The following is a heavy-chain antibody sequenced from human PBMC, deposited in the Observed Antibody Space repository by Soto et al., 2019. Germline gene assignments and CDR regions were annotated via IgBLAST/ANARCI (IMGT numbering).Heavy chain of an antibody. Sequence: GGSLRLSCAASGFTFSSYSMKWVRQAPGKGLEWVSYISSSSSTIYYADSVKGRFTISRDNAKNSLYLQMNSLRAEDTAVYYCARGDFWSGYYTTSCFDYWGQGTLVTVSS. CDR2: ISSSSSTI. D-gene: IGHD3-3*01. V-gene: IGHV3-48*01. CDR3: ARGDFWSGYYTTSCFDY. J-gene: IGHJ4*02. CDR1: GFTFSSYS.